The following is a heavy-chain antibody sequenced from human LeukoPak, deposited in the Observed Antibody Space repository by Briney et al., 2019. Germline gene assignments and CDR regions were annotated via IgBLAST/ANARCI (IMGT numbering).Heavy chain of an antibody. CDR1: GGSISSYY. CDR2: IYNSGNT. D-gene: IGHD5-24*01. V-gene: IGHV4-4*07. Sequence: SETLSLTCTVSGGSISSYYWSWIRQPAGKGLEWIGRIYNSGNTNYNPSLKSRVTMSVDTSKKQVPLKVSSVTAAETAVYYCAREGRYRYGYNEYHSYMDIWGKGTTVTVSS. CDR3: AREGRYRYGYNEYHSYMDI. J-gene: IGHJ6*03.